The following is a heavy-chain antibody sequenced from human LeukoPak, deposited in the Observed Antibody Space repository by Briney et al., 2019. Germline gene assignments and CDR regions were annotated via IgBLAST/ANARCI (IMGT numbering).Heavy chain of an antibody. Sequence: GGSLRLSCAASGFTFSSYSMTWVRQAPGKGLEWVSGISGSGGSTYHADSVKGRCNISRDNSKNTLYLQMKSLRAEDTAIYYCATAPIRYFAPNFDYWGQGTQVTVSS. CDR3: ATAPIRYFAPNFDY. V-gene: IGHV3-23*01. D-gene: IGHD3-9*01. CDR1: GFTFSSYS. CDR2: ISGSGGST. J-gene: IGHJ4*02.